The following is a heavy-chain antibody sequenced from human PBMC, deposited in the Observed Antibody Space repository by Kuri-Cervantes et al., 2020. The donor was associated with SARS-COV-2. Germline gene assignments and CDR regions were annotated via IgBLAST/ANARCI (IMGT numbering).Heavy chain of an antibody. D-gene: IGHD2-2*02. V-gene: IGHV4-4*02. CDR2: IFHDGST. J-gene: IGHJ3*02. Sequence: NWVRQPPGKGLQWIGEIFHDGSTKFNPSLSLRGRVSMSLDKSKNHFSLNLTSVTAADTAVYYCARESTYTFDIWGQGTLVTVSS. CDR3: ARESTYTFDI.